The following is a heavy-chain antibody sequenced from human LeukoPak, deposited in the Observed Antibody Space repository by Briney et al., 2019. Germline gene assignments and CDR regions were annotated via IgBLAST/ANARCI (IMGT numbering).Heavy chain of an antibody. CDR2: ISSSSSYI. CDR3: ARDSPYCSGGSCPYYYGMDV. V-gene: IGHV3-21*01. CDR1: GFAFSSYS. J-gene: IGHJ6*02. Sequence: GGSLRLSCAASGFAFSSYSMNWVRQAPGKGLEWVSSISSSSSYIYYADSVKGRFTISRDNAKNSLYLHMNSLRAEDTAVYYCARDSPYCSGGSCPYYYGMDVWGQGTTVTVSS. D-gene: IGHD2-15*01.